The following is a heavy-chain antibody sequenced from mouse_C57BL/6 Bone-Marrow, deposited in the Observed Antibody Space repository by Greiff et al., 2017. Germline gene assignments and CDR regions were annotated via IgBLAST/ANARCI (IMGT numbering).Heavy chain of an antibody. CDR2: IHPNSGST. V-gene: IGHV1-64*01. D-gene: IGHD2-3*01. CDR3: ARGGGWLLLAY. Sequence: QVQLQQSGAELVKPGASVKLSCKASGYTFTSYWMHWVKQRPGQGLEWIGMIHPNSGSTNYNEKFKSKATLTVDTSSSTAYMQLSSLTSEDSAVYYCARGGGWLLLAYWGQGTLVTVAA. CDR1: GYTFTSYW. J-gene: IGHJ3*01.